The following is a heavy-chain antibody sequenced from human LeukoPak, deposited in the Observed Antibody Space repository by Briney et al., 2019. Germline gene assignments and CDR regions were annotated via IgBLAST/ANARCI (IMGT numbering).Heavy chain of an antibody. CDR2: ISVSGGST. Sequence: PGGSLRVSCAASGFTFSSYAMSWVRQPPEKGLEWVSGISVSGGSTYYADSVKGRFTISRDNSKNTLYLQMNSLRAEDTAVYYCARDPYGDYVFDYWGQGTLVTVSS. V-gene: IGHV3-23*01. CDR1: GFTFSSYA. CDR3: ARDPYGDYVFDY. D-gene: IGHD4-17*01. J-gene: IGHJ4*02.